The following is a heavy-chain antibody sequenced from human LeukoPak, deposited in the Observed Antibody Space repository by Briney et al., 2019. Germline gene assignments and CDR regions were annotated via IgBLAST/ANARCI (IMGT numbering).Heavy chain of an antibody. V-gene: IGHV4-59*01. Sequence: SETLSLTCSVSGGSMISYCWSWIRQPPGKGLEWIASIYHTGTTRYNPSLESRISVSVNTSTTQLSLKLSSVTAADTAVYYCARGSGWCSSSTCYHFDYWGQGRLVAVSS. CDR3: ARGSGWCSSSTCYHFDY. J-gene: IGHJ4*02. CDR2: IYHTGTT. CDR1: GGSMISYC. D-gene: IGHD2-2*01.